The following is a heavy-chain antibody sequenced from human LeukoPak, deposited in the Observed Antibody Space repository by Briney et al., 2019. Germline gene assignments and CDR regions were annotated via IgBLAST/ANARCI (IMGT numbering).Heavy chain of an antibody. V-gene: IGHV3-23*01. CDR2: ISANGGAT. CDR3: AKASGSPYYFDY. CDR1: GFTFSNFA. J-gene: IGHJ4*02. Sequence: PGGSLRLSCAASGFTFSNFAMSWVRQAPGKGLECVSLISANGGATYYADSVKGPFTISRDNSKSTLYLQMNSLRADDTAVYYCAKASGSPYYFDYWGQGTLVTVSS. D-gene: IGHD3-10*01.